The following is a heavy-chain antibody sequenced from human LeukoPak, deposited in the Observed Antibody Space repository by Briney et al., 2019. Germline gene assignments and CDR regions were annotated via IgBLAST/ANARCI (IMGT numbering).Heavy chain of an antibody. V-gene: IGHV3-74*01. Sequence: GGSLRLSCAASGFTFSSYWMHWVRQAPGKGLVWVSRINNDGSSTPYADSVKGRFTISRDNAKNTLYLQMNSLRAEDTAVYYCARSGFWSGYYYYYMDVWGKGTTVTVSS. CDR3: ARSGFWSGYYYYYMDV. J-gene: IGHJ6*03. D-gene: IGHD3-3*01. CDR2: INNDGSST. CDR1: GFTFSSYW.